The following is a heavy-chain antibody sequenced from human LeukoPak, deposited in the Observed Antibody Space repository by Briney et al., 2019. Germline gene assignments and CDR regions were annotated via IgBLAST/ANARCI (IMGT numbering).Heavy chain of an antibody. V-gene: IGHV4-59*01. CDR1: GVSISSYY. J-gene: IGHJ4*02. Sequence: SGTLCLSCAASGVSISSYYWSWVRQPPGKGLEWVGYINYSGSANYYPSLKSRVTISVDTSKNKFSLQLSTVTAADTAVYYCARGVYICTGNRIDSWGQGALVTVSS. CDR2: INYSGSA. D-gene: IGHD2-8*02. CDR3: ARGVYICTGNRIDS.